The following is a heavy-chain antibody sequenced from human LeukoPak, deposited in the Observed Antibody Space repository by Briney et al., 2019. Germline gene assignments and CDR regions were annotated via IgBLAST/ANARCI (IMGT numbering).Heavy chain of an antibody. CDR2: INHSGST. Sequence: SETLSLTCAVYGGSFSGYYWSWIRQPPGKGLEWIGEINHSGSTNYNPSLKSRVTISVDTSKNQFSLKLSSVTAADPAVYYCARILRFRTCNYYYYYGMDVWGQGTTVTVSS. J-gene: IGHJ6*02. CDR3: ARILRFRTCNYYYYYGMDV. CDR1: GGSFSGYY. D-gene: IGHD3-3*01. V-gene: IGHV4-34*01.